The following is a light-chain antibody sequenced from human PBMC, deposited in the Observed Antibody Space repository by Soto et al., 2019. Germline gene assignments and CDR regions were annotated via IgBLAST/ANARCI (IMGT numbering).Light chain of an antibody. CDR3: QPYNNWPLT. Sequence: EVVLKQNPATLSLAPGERATLSCRASQFLSSYLAWYQQKPGQAPRLLIYDTSTRATGVPARFSGSRSGPEFTLTINSLQSEDFAIYYCQPYNNWPLTFGGGTKV. CDR2: DTS. CDR1: QFLSSY. V-gene: IGKV3-15*01. J-gene: IGKJ4*01.